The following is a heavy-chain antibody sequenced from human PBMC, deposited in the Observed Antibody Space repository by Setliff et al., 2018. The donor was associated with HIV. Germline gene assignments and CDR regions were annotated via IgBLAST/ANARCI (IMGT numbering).Heavy chain of an antibody. D-gene: IGHD3-22*01. CDR3: GRQVPVPGVAVTPIDY. Sequence: PSETLSLTCTVSGGSISSYYWSWIRQPPGKALEWVGYIYTSGSTNYNPSLKSRVTISIDTSKKQFSLRLTSVTAADTAVYYCGRQVPVPGVAVTPIDYWGQGTLVTVSS. CDR2: IYTSGST. CDR1: GGSISSYY. J-gene: IGHJ4*02. V-gene: IGHV4-4*08.